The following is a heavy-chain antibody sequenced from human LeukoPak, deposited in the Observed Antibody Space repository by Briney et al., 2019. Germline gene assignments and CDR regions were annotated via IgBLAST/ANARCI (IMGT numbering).Heavy chain of an antibody. CDR2: ISHSGAS. V-gene: IGHV4-59*02. CDR1: GGFVSRES. CDR3: ARDTMVRGVSY. D-gene: IGHD3-10*01. Sequence: PSETLSLTCTVSGGFVSRESWTWIRQFPDKRLEWIGYISHSGASDYKPSLESRVTISVDTSKNQFSLKLSSVTAADTAVYYCARDTMVRGVSYWGQGTLVTVSS. J-gene: IGHJ4*02.